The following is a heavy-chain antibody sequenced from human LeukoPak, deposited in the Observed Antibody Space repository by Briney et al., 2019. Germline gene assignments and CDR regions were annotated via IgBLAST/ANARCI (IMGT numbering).Heavy chain of an antibody. D-gene: IGHD4-17*01. V-gene: IGHV3-23*01. CDR1: GFTFRSYA. CDR3: AKNVGHPTENYYMDV. J-gene: IGHJ6*03. Sequence: GGSLRLSCAASGFTFRSYAMTWVRQAPGKGLEGVSEISNIATINYTDSVKGRLTMSRDNSKNTLYLQMNSLRAEDTAVYYCAKNVGHPTENYYMDVWGKGTTVTVSS. CDR2: ISNIATI.